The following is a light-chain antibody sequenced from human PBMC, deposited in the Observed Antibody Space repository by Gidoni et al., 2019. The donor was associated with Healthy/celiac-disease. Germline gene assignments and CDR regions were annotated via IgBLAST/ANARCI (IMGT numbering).Light chain of an antibody. CDR2: AAS. Sequence: AIRMTQSPSSFSASTGDRVTITCRASQGMSTYLAWYQQKPGKAPKLLLFAASTLESGVPSRFSGSGSGTDFTLTISCLQSEDFATYYCQQYYSYPLTCGGGTKVEIK. CDR1: QGMSTY. V-gene: IGKV1-8*01. J-gene: IGKJ4*01. CDR3: QQYYSYPLT.